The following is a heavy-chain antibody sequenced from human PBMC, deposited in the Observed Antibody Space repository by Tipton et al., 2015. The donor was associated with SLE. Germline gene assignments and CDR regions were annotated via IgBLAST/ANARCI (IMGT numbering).Heavy chain of an antibody. CDR3: AREIRFLEWLSYYYYMDV. CDR2: IYYTGSS. J-gene: IGHJ6*03. Sequence: TLSLTCSVSGGSISTYYWSWIRQPPGKGLEWIGYIYYTGSSSYNPSLKSRVTMSIDTSKNQFSLKLSSVTAADTAVYYCAREIRFLEWLSYYYYMDVWGKGTTVTVSS. CDR1: GGSISTYY. V-gene: IGHV4-59*08. D-gene: IGHD3-3*01.